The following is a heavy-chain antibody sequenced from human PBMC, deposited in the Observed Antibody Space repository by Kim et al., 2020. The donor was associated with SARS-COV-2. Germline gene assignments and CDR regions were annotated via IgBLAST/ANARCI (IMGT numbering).Heavy chain of an antibody. J-gene: IGHJ4*02. CDR2: VKSKTDGGTV. CDR1: GIPFSNAW. CDR3: TTVSMR. V-gene: IGHV3-15*01. D-gene: IGHD2-2*01. Sequence: GGSLRLSCAVSGIPFSNAWMNWVRQTPGKGLEWIGRVKSKTDGGTVDYAAPVKGRFTISRDDSNNTLFLLMNSLKTEDSGVYYCTTVSMRWGQGTRVTVSS.